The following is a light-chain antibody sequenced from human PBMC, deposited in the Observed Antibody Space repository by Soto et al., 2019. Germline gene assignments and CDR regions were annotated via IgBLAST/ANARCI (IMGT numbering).Light chain of an antibody. J-gene: IGKJ1*01. CDR1: QSVATN. V-gene: IGKV3-15*01. CDR3: QQYNNWPQT. CDR2: GAS. Sequence: VLTQSPATLSLSAGERATLSWRASQSVATNVAWYQQRPGQAPRLLIYGASKRAIGLPARFSGTGSGTEFTLTITSLQSEDFAVYDCQQYNNWPQTFGQGTKVDIK.